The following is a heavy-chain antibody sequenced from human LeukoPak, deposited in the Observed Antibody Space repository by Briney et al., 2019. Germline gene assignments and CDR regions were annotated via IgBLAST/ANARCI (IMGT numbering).Heavy chain of an antibody. CDR2: IYYSGST. CDR1: GGSVSGGSYY. J-gene: IGHJ6*04. V-gene: IGHV4-61*01. D-gene: IGHD3-9*01. Sequence: NPSETLSLTCTVSGGSVSGGSYYWSWIRQPPGKGLEWIGYIYYSGSTNYNPSLKSRVTISVDTSKNQFSLKLSSVTAADTAVYYCAGNYDILTGIGYYGMDVWGKGTTVTVSS. CDR3: AGNYDILTGIGYYGMDV.